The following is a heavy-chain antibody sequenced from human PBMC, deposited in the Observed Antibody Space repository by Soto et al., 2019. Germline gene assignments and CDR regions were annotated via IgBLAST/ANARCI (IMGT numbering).Heavy chain of an antibody. D-gene: IGHD3-10*01. J-gene: IGHJ4*02. CDR2: INPSGGST. Sequence: ASVKVSCKASGYTFTSYSMHWVRQAPGQGLEWMGIINPSGGSTSYAQKFQGRITMTRDTSTSTVYMELSSLRSEDTAVYYCARVFSDVRGVSYFDYWGQGTLVTVSS. CDR1: GYTFTSYS. V-gene: IGHV1-46*01. CDR3: ARVFSDVRGVSYFDY.